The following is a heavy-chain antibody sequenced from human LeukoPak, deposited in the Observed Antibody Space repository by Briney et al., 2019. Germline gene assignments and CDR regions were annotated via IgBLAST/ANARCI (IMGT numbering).Heavy chain of an antibody. CDR2: IIPIFGTA. D-gene: IGHD6-13*01. CDR1: GGTFSSYA. J-gene: IGHJ4*02. V-gene: IGHV1-69*05. CDR3: ALWRQQPVRYFDY. Sequence: SVKVSCKASGGTFSSYAISWVRQAPGQGLEWMGGIIPIFGTANYAQKFQGRVTITTDESTSTAYMELSSLRSEDTAVYYCALWRQQPVRYFDYWGQGTLVTVSS.